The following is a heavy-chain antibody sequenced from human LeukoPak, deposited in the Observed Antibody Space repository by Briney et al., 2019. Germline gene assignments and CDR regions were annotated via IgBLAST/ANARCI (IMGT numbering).Heavy chain of an antibody. CDR1: GYTFTGYY. J-gene: IGHJ5*02. CDR3: ARALGYCSSTSCYRGWFDP. D-gene: IGHD2-2*02. Sequence: GASVKVSCKASGYTFTGYYMHWVRQAPGQGLEWMGWINPNSGGTNYAQKFQGRVTMTRDTSISTAYMELSRLRSDDTAVYYCARALGYCSSTSCYRGWFDPWGQGTLVTVSS. CDR2: INPNSGGT. V-gene: IGHV1-2*02.